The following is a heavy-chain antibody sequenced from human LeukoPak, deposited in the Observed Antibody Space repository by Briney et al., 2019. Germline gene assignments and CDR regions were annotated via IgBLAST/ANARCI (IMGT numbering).Heavy chain of an antibody. CDR3: ASHYGSGTFYSPFEH. CDR1: GGSISSHY. J-gene: IGHJ4*02. V-gene: IGHV4-59*11. D-gene: IGHD3-10*01. Sequence: TSETLSLTCTVSGGSISSHYWSWIRQPPGKGLEWIGYIHYIGSTNYNPSLKSRVTISVDTPKNQFSLKLNSVTAADTAVYYCASHYGSGTFYSPFEHWGQGTLVTVSS. CDR2: IHYIGST.